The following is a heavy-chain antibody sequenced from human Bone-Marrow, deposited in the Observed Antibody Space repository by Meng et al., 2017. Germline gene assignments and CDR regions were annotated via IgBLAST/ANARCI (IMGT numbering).Heavy chain of an antibody. CDR2: INSDGSST. J-gene: IGHJ6*02. V-gene: IGHV3-74*01. Sequence: GESLKIPCAASGFTFSSYWMHWVRQAPGKGLVWVSRINSDGSSTSYADSVKGRFTISRDNAKNTLYLKMNSLRAEDTAVYYCARTRRIAAAGTMYYYYGMDVWGQGNTVTVSS. CDR1: GFTFSSYW. CDR3: ARTRRIAAAGTMYYYYGMDV. D-gene: IGHD6-13*01.